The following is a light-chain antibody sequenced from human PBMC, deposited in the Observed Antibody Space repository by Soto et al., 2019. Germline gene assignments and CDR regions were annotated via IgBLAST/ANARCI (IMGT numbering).Light chain of an antibody. V-gene: IGLV2-14*02. CDR3: SSYTSLNTVI. CDR1: ATDIGRSNV. J-gene: IGLJ2*01. Sequence: QSALTQPASVSGSPGQSITISCTGTATDIGRSNVISWYQQHPGKAPKLLLYGVTYRPSDVSTRFSGSKSGSTASLTISGLQADDEADYYCSSYTSLNTVIFGGGTKLTVL. CDR2: GVT.